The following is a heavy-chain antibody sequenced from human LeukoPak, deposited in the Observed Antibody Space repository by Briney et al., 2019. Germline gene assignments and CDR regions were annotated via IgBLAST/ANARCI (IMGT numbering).Heavy chain of an antibody. CDR3: ARGPRGLYGAAFDI. CDR1: GFTVSRNY. Sequence: GGSLRLSCATSGFTVSRNYMSWVRQAPGKGLEWVSVIYSGGSTYYADSVKGRFTISRDNSKNTLYLQMNSLRAEDTAVYYCARGPRGLYGAAFDIWGQGTMVTVSS. CDR2: IYSGGST. V-gene: IGHV3-53*01. D-gene: IGHD4-17*01. J-gene: IGHJ3*02.